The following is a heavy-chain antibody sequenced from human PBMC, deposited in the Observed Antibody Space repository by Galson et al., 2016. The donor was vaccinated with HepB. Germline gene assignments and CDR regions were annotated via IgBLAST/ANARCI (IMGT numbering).Heavy chain of an antibody. V-gene: IGHV4-34*01. D-gene: IGHD4-17*01. CDR1: GFDFSTHE. Sequence: LRLSCAASGFDFSTHEMNWVRQAPGKGLEWIGEINHSGSTNYNPSLKSRVTISVDTSKNQFSLKLSSVTAADTAAYYCARGDNPDYGDYASAYYYMDVWGKGTTVTVSS. J-gene: IGHJ6*03. CDR3: ARGDNPDYGDYASAYYYMDV. CDR2: INHSGST.